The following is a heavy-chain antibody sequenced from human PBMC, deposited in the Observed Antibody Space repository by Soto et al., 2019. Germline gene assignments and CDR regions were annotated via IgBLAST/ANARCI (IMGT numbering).Heavy chain of an antibody. Sequence: EVQLLESGGGLVQPGGSLRLSCAASGFTFSSYAMSWVRQAPGKGLEWVSAMSGSGGSTYYADSVKGRFTISRDNSKNTMYLQMNSLRAEDTAVYYCAKGENYASTRLSWFDPWGQGTLVTVSS. D-gene: IGHD2-2*01. V-gene: IGHV3-23*01. CDR3: AKGENYASTRLSWFDP. CDR2: MSGSGGST. CDR1: GFTFSSYA. J-gene: IGHJ5*02.